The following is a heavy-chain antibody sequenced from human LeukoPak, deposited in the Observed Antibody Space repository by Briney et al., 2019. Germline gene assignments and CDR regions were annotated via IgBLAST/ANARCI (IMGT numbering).Heavy chain of an antibody. CDR3: AKVFYGWSYDY. D-gene: IGHD6-19*01. J-gene: IGHJ4*02. CDR1: GFTFSSYS. V-gene: IGHV3-23*01. Sequence: GGSLRLSCAASGFTFSSYSMNWVRQAPGKGLEWVSAISGSGGSTYYADSVKGRFTISRDNSKNTLYLQMNSLRAEDTAVYYCAKVFYGWSYDYWGQGTLVTVSS. CDR2: ISGSGGST.